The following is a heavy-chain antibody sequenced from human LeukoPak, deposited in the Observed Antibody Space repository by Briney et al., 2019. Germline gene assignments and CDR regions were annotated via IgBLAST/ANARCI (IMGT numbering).Heavy chain of an antibody. CDR2: ISGSGGST. Sequence: GGSLRLSCAASGFTFSSYAMSWVRQAPGKGLEWVSAISGSGGSTYYADSVKGRFTISRDNSKNTLYLQMNSLRAEDTAVYYRAKGSAMVRGVPKDFDYWGQGTLVTVSS. J-gene: IGHJ4*02. V-gene: IGHV3-23*01. CDR1: GFTFSSYA. CDR3: AKGSAMVRGVPKDFDY. D-gene: IGHD3-10*01.